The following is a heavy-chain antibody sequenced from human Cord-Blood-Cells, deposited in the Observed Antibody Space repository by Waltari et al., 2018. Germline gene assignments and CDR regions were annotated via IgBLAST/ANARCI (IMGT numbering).Heavy chain of an antibody. CDR1: GGSISSSSYY. CDR3: ARLHIAAVIYGMDV. V-gene: IGHV4-39*01. CDR2: IDYSGST. D-gene: IGHD6-13*01. Sequence: QLQLQESGPGLVKPSETLSLTCTVSGGSISSSSYYWGWIRQPPGKGLEWIGSIDYSGSTYYNPSPKSRVTISVDTSKNQFSLKLSSVTAADTAVYYCARLHIAAVIYGMDVWGQGTTVTVSS. J-gene: IGHJ6*02.